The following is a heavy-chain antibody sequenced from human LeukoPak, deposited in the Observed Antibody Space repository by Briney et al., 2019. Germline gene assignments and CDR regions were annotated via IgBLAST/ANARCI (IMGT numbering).Heavy chain of an antibody. D-gene: IGHD4-17*01. V-gene: IGHV3-23*01. CDR3: ARAGRADGDYHYFDY. Sequence: GGSLRLSCAASGLTFSSSAMSWVRQAPGKGLEWVSAISNNGGYTYYADSVQGRFTISRDNSKSTLCLQMNSLRAEDTAVYYCARAGRADGDYHYFDYWGQGALVTVSS. CDR2: ISNNGGYT. CDR1: GLTFSSSA. J-gene: IGHJ4*02.